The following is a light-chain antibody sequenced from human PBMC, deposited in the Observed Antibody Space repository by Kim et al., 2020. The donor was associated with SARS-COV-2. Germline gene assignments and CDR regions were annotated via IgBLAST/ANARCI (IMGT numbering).Light chain of an antibody. J-gene: IGKJ4*01. CDR3: LQRHDWPLT. Sequence: PGKTPPHSDGAMQSMTNALCWYKQMLGKAPRLSFWDAAKGAAGTPARFGGSGSGTDFTLTITSLEREDFAVYYCLQRHDWPLTFGGGTKVDIK. CDR2: DAA. CDR1: QSMTNA. V-gene: IGKV3-11*01.